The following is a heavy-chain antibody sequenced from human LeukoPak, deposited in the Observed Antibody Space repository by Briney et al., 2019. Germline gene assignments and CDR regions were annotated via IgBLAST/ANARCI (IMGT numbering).Heavy chain of an antibody. CDR1: GGTFSSYA. D-gene: IGHD2-2*01. Sequence: RASVKVSCKASGGTFSSYAISWVRQAPGQGLEWMGGIIPIFGTANYAQKFQGRVTITADESTSTAYMELSSLRSEDTAVYYCARDIVVVPAANGLGAFDIWGQGTMVTVSS. CDR3: ARDIVVVPAANGLGAFDI. V-gene: IGHV1-69*13. CDR2: IIPIFGTA. J-gene: IGHJ3*02.